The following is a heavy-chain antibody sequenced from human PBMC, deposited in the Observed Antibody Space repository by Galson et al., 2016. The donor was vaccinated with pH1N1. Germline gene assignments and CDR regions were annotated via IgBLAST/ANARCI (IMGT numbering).Heavy chain of an antibody. Sequence: NFQGRVTMTRDTSISTAYMELNSLRSDDTAVYYCARVNTYDSSGYYPFDYWGQGTQVTVSS. V-gene: IGHV1-2*02. D-gene: IGHD3-22*01. J-gene: IGHJ4*02. CDR3: ARVNTYDSSGYYPFDY.